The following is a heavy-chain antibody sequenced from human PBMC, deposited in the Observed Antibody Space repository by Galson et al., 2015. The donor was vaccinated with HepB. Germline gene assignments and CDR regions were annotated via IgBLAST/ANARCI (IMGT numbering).Heavy chain of an antibody. Sequence: SLRLSCAASGFTFSSYAMHWVRQAPGKGLEWVAVISYDGSNKYYADSVKGRFTISRDNSKNTLYLQMNSLRAEDTAVYYCARDRRYSSGWYVRYYYYGMDVWGQGTTVTLSS. CDR1: GFTFSSYA. CDR2: ISYDGSNK. CDR3: ARDRRYSSGWYVRYYYYGMDV. J-gene: IGHJ6*02. D-gene: IGHD6-19*01. V-gene: IGHV3-30*01.